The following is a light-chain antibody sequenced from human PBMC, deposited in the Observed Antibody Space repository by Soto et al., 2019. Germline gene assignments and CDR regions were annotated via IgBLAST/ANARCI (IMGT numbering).Light chain of an antibody. J-gene: IGLJ1*01. Sequence: QSVLTQPPSVSGAPGQRVTISCTGSSSNIRAGYDVHLYQELPGTAPKPLIYGNSNRPSGVRDRFSGPKSGTSASLAITGLQAEDEAAYYSRSYDRSQSGYVFGTGTKLTVL. CDR1: SSNIRAGYD. V-gene: IGLV1-40*01. CDR2: GNS. CDR3: RSYDRSQSGYV.